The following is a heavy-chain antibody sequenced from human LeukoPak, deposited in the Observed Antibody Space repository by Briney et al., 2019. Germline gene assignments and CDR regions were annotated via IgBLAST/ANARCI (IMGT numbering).Heavy chain of an antibody. J-gene: IGHJ3*02. V-gene: IGHV3-7*01. CDR2: IKQDGSEK. Sequence: GGSLRLSCAASGFTFSLNEMNWVRQAPGKGLEWVANIKQDGSEKKYVDSVKGRFTISRDNVKNSLYLQMNSLRAEDTAMYYCARDGIYYDTSGYSSFRTFDIWGQGTMVIVSS. D-gene: IGHD3-22*01. CDR3: ARDGIYYDTSGYSSFRTFDI. CDR1: GFTFSLNE.